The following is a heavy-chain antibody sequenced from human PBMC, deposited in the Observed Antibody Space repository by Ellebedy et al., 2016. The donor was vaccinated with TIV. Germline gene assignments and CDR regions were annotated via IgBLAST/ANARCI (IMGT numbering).Heavy chain of an antibody. D-gene: IGHD1-7*01. CDR2: ISSSSSTI. Sequence: GESLKISCAASGFTFSSYSMNWVRQAPGKGLEWVSYISSSSSTIYYADSVKGRFTISRDNAKNSLYLQMNSLRAEDTAVYYCATLGKKTTFDCWGQGTLVTVSS. CDR1: GFTFSSYS. V-gene: IGHV3-48*04. J-gene: IGHJ4*02. CDR3: ATLGKKTTFDC.